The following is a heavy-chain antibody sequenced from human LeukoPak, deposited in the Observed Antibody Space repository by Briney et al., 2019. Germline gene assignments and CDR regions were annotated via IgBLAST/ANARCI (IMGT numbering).Heavy chain of an antibody. CDR2: ISAYNGNT. J-gene: IGHJ4*02. Sequence: ASVKVSCTASGFTFTSNGISWVRQAPGQGLEWMGWISAYNGNTNYEQKLQGRVTMTKDTSTSTAYMELSRLISDDTAGYYCSRGGKYYRSGRRAFDYCGQRTLVTVSS. V-gene: IGHV1-18*01. CDR1: GFTFTSNG. CDR3: SRGGKYYRSGRRAFDY. D-gene: IGHD3-10*01.